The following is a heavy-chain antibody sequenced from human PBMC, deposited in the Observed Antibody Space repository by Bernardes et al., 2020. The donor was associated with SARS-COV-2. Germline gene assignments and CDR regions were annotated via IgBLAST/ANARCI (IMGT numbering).Heavy chain of an antibody. CDR3: ARDGDFWSGYYAPSGWFDP. V-gene: IGHV4-4*07. J-gene: IGHJ5*02. CDR1: GGSISSYY. Sequence: SETLSLTCTVSGGSISSYYWSWIRQPAGKGLEWIGRIYTSGSTNYNPSLKSRVTMSVDTSKNQFSLKLSSVTAADTAVYYCARDGDFWSGYYAPSGWFDPWGQGTLVTVSS. CDR2: IYTSGST. D-gene: IGHD3-3*01.